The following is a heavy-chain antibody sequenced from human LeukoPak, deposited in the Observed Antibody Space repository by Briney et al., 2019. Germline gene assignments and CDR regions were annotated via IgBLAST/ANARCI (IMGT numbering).Heavy chain of an antibody. CDR2: ISRTAGTT. CDR1: GFTFSSYA. J-gene: IGHJ4*02. V-gene: IGHV3-23*01. Sequence: GGSLRLFCAISGFTFSSYAMRCVPRVRGKGLQWVSGISRTAGTTYNAVSVKSRFSISRDNLKNTLYLQMSSLRAEDTAVYYCARGPAGYNWGQGTLVTFSS. D-gene: IGHD1-1*01. CDR3: ARGPAGYN.